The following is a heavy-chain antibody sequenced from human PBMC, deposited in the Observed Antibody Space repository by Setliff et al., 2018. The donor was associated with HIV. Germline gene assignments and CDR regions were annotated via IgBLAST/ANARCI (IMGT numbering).Heavy chain of an antibody. V-gene: IGHV3-11*06. J-gene: IGHJ2*01. CDR2: ISSSSSYI. D-gene: IGHD6-6*01. CDR3: ARGIAARPSNWYFDL. CDR1: GFTFSDYH. Sequence: PGGSLRLSCAASGFTFSDYHMSWIRQAPGKGLEWVSSISSSSSYIYYADSVKGRFTISRDNAKNSLYLQMNSLRAEDTAVYYCARGIAARPSNWYFDLWGRGTLVTVSS.